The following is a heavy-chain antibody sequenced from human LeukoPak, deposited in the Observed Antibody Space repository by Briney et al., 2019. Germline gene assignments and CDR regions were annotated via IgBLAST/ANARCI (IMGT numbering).Heavy chain of an antibody. Sequence: ASVKVSCKASGYTFTSYGISWVRQAPGQGLEWMGWMNPNSGNTGYAQKFQGRVTMTRNTSISTAYMELSSLRSEDTAVYYCAREGYCSSTSCYTYNWFDPWGQGTLVTVSS. D-gene: IGHD2-2*01. CDR3: AREGYCSSTSCYTYNWFDP. J-gene: IGHJ5*02. CDR2: MNPNSGNT. CDR1: GYTFTSYG. V-gene: IGHV1-8*02.